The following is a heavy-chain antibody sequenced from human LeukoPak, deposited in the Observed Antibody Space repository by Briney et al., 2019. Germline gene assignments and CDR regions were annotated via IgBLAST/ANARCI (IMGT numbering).Heavy chain of an antibody. CDR1: GGSFSGYY. D-gene: IGHD2-15*01. Sequence: PSETLSLTCAVYGGSFSGYYWSWIRQPPGKGLEWIGEINHSGSTNYNPSLKSRVTISVDTSKNQFSLKLSSVTAEDTAVYYCATVKRDCSGGSCYSYDYWGQGTLVTVSS. CDR3: ATVKRDCSGGSCYSYDY. CDR2: INHSGST. J-gene: IGHJ4*02. V-gene: IGHV4-34*01.